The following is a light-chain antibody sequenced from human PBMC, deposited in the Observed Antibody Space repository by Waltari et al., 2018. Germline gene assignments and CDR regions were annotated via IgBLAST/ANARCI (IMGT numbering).Light chain of an antibody. CDR3: QQYSSPPWT. V-gene: IGKV1-NL1*01. Sequence: TYRAGHGVSDSLAWYQHNPGKAPNLRLYGASKLESGVPSRFSGGASGTDYTLTISSLQPEDFATYYCQQYSSPPWTFGQGTKVEVK. CDR1: HGVSDS. CDR2: GAS. J-gene: IGKJ1*01.